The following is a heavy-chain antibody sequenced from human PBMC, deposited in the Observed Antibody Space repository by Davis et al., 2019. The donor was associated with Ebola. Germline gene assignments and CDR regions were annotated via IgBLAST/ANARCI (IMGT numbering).Heavy chain of an antibody. V-gene: IGHV3-23*01. CDR3: AKSRIAAAVLQHFDY. Sequence: GESLKISCTDSVITFSSYAMTWVRQAPGKGLEWVSAISGSGGTTYYAGSVKGRFTISRDNSKNTLYLQMNSLRVEDTAVYYCAKSRIAAAVLQHFDYWGQGILVTVSS. J-gene: IGHJ4*02. D-gene: IGHD6-13*01. CDR2: ISGSGGTT. CDR1: VITFSSYA.